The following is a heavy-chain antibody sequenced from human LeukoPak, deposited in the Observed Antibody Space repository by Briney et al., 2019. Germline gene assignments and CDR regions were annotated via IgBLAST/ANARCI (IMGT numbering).Heavy chain of an antibody. D-gene: IGHD3-16*01. J-gene: IGHJ4*01. V-gene: IGHV3-23*01. Sequence: GGSLRLSCVGSGFTFNSYAMSWVRKRPGQGPEWVSMISSSGDTTDYAESVKDRFTISRDNAKNTLYLQIESPRGEDTAIYFCAKDPRAMGRYFFDDWGQGTLVTVSS. CDR2: ISSSGDTT. CDR3: AKDPRAMGRYFFDD. CDR1: GFTFNSYA.